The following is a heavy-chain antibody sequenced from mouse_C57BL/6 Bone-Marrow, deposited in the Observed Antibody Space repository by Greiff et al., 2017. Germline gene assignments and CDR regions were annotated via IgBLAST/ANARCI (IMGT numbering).Heavy chain of an antibody. D-gene: IGHD2-4*01. Sequence: EVQLQQSVAELVRPGASVKLSCTASGFNIKNTYMHWVKQRPEQGLEWIGRIDPANGNTKYAPKFQGKATITADTSSNTAYLQLSSLTSEDTAIYYCARIPMTTRIKYYAMDYWGQGTSVTVSS. J-gene: IGHJ4*01. CDR3: ARIPMTTRIKYYAMDY. CDR2: IDPANGNT. CDR1: GFNIKNTY. V-gene: IGHV14-3*01.